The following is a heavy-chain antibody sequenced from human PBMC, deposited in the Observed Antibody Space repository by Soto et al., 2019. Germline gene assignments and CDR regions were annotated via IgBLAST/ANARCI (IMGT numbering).Heavy chain of an antibody. CDR2: IYWNDDK. Sequence: QITLKESGPTLVKPTQTLTLTCTVSGFSVSARGVGVGWIRQPPGKALEWLGIIYWNDDKRSSPSLKSRLTITKDTSKNQVVLTMTNMDPVDTATYYCAHSPWGAAPDYWGQGTLVTVSS. CDR1: GFSVSARGVG. CDR3: AHSPWGAAPDY. D-gene: IGHD3-16*01. J-gene: IGHJ4*02. V-gene: IGHV2-5*01.